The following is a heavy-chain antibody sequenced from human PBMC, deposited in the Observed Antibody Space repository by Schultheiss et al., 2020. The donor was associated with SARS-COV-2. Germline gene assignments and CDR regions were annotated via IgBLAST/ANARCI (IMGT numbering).Heavy chain of an antibody. CDR1: GYTFTGYY. CDR3: ASERLVGATTFHYYYGMDV. Sequence: ASVKVSCKASGYTFTGYYMHWVRQAPGQGLEWMGWINPNSGGTYYAQKFQGRVTMTRDTSISTAYMELSRLRSDDTAVYYCASERLVGATTFHYYYGMDVCGRETTVTVSS. D-gene: IGHD1-26*01. J-gene: IGHJ6*02. CDR2: INPNSGGT. V-gene: IGHV1-2*02.